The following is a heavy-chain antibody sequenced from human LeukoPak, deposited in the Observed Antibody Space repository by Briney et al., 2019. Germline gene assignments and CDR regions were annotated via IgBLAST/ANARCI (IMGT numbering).Heavy chain of an antibody. Sequence: ASVKVSCKVSGYTLTELSMHWVRQAPGKGLEWMGGFDPEDGETIYAQKFQGRVTMTEDTSTDTAYMELSSLRSEGTAVYYCATDIRWLQGAFDIWGQGTMVTVSS. J-gene: IGHJ3*02. CDR2: FDPEDGET. CDR1: GYTLTELS. CDR3: ATDIRWLQGAFDI. D-gene: IGHD5-24*01. V-gene: IGHV1-24*01.